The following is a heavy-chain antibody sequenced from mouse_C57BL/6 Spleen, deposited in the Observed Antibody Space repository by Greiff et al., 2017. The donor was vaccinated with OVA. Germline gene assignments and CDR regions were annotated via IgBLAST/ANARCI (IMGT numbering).Heavy chain of an antibody. D-gene: IGHD2-12*01. CDR3: ARRGGSRRGAWFAY. Sequence: EVQLQQSGPELVKPGASVKISCKASGYTFTDYYMNWVKQSHGKSLEWIGDINPNNGGTSYNQKFKGKATLTVDKSSSTAYMELRSLTSEDSAVYYCARRGGSRRGAWFAYWGQGTLVTVSA. V-gene: IGHV1-26*01. J-gene: IGHJ3*01. CDR1: GYTFTDYY. CDR2: INPNNGGT.